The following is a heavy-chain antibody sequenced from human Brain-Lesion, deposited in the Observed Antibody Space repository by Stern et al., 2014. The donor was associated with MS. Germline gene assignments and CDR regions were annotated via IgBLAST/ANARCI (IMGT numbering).Heavy chain of an antibody. V-gene: IGHV1-8*01. CDR1: GYTFSSYD. D-gene: IGHD2-2*01. Sequence: MQLVESGAEVKKPGASVKVSCKASGYTFSSYDITWVRQASGHGLEWMGWMNPYSGNTGYAQKFKGRVSMTSGPSISTVYMELTSLTSDDTAVYFCARAVRNQLLSEYWGQGTLVTVSS. CDR2: MNPYSGNT. J-gene: IGHJ4*02. CDR3: ARAVRNQLLSEY.